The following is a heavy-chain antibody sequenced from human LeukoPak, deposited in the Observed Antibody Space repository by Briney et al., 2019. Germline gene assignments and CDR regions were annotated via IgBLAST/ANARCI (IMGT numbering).Heavy chain of an antibody. D-gene: IGHD4-11*01. CDR2: INHSGST. CDR1: GGSFSGYY. J-gene: IGHJ6*03. Sequence: SETLSLTCAVYGGSFSGYYWSWIRQPPGKGLEWIGEINHSGSTNYNPSLKSRVTISVDTSKNQFSLKLSSVTAADTAVYYCARSYSNYDTSYYYYYYMDVWGKGTTVTVSS. V-gene: IGHV4-34*01. CDR3: ARSYSNYDTSYYYYYYMDV.